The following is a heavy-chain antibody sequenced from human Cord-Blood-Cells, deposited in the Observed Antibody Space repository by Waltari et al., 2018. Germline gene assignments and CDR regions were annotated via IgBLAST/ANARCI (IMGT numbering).Heavy chain of an antibody. Sequence: QLQLQESGPGLVKPSETLSLTCTVSGGSISSSSYYWGWIRQPPGKGLEWIGSIYYSGSTCYNPALKRRVTISVDTSKNQFSLKLSSVTAADTAVYYCATTSGTSCWFDYWGQGTLVTVSS. J-gene: IGHJ4*02. CDR3: ATTSGTSCWFDY. V-gene: IGHV4-39*01. CDR1: GGSISSSSYY. D-gene: IGHD2-2*01. CDR2: IYYSGST.